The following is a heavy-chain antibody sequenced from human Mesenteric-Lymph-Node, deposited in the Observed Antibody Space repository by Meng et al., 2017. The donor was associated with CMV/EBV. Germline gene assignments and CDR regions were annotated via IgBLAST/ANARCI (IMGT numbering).Heavy chain of an antibody. D-gene: IGHD2-21*01. CDR1: GYTFTGYY. V-gene: IGHV1-2*02. J-gene: IGHJ5*02. CDR3: ATREVWCGGSRPFS. Sequence: ASVKVSCKASGYTFTGYYMHWVRQAPGQGLEWMGWIKPNSGVTNYAQKFQGRVTMTSDTSIRTAYMELNRLRSDDTGVFYCATREVWCGGSRPFSWGQGTLVTVSS. CDR2: IKPNSGVT.